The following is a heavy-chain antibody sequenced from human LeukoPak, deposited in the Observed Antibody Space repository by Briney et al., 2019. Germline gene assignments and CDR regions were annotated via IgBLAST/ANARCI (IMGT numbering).Heavy chain of an antibody. Sequence: SVKVSCKASGYTFSSYGITWVRRAPGQGLEWMGRIIPILGIANYAQKFQGRVTITADKSTSTAYMELSSLRSEDTAVYYCARAYYDSSGYPLFDYWGQGTLVTVSS. V-gene: IGHV1-69*04. D-gene: IGHD3-22*01. CDR3: ARAYYDSSGYPLFDY. CDR2: IIPILGIA. CDR1: GYTFSSYG. J-gene: IGHJ4*02.